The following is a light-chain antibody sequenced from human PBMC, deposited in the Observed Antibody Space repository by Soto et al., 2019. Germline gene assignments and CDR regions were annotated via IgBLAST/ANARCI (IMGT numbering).Light chain of an antibody. CDR1: QSVSTNF. CDR2: GAS. V-gene: IGKV3-20*01. CDR3: QQYGRTSWT. J-gene: IGKJ1*01. Sequence: ENLLTQFPGTLFLSPEERATHSSRARQSVSTNFFAWYQQKPGQAPRLLIYGASTRATGIPDRFSGSGSGTDFTLTISRLEPEDFAVYYCQQYGRTSWTFGQGTKVDIK.